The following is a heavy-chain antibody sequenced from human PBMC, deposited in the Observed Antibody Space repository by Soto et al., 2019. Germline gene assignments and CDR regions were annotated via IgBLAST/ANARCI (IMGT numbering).Heavy chain of an antibody. CDR1: GFTFSDYY. Sequence: GGSLRLSCAASGFTFSDYYMSWIRQAPGKGLEWVSYISSSGSTIYYADSVKGRFTISRDNAKNSLYLQMNSLRAEDTAVYYCAKTTDGWFSAFEIWGQGTMVTVSS. CDR2: ISSSGSTI. V-gene: IGHV3-11*01. CDR3: AKTTDGWFSAFEI. J-gene: IGHJ3*02. D-gene: IGHD6-19*01.